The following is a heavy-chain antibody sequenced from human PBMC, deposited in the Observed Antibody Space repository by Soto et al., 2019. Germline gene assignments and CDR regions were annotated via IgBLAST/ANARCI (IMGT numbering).Heavy chain of an antibody. CDR3: ARELIGEAVRRIHYGMYV. CDR1: GYTFSSYY. Sequence: QVQLVQSGAEVKKPGASVKVSCKASGYTFSSYYMEWVRQAPGQGLEWMGIINPSGGSTSHAQKFQGRVTMPRDTSTNNGYMELSSLRAEDTAVYYCARELIGEAVRRIHYGMYVWGQGTTVTVSS. D-gene: IGHD6-6*01. V-gene: IGHV1-46*01. J-gene: IGHJ6*02. CDR2: INPSGGST.